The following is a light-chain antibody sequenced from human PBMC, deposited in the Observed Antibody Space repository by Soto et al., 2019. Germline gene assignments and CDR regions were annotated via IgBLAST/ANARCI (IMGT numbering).Light chain of an antibody. Sequence: QMNQSPYSLSASIGDRVTITCQASQNITNNLSWYQQKPGKAPNLLIYHASNLAKGDTARFSGSGACTDFAFSITSLQREDLATDVRQQYYRLPPVTFGQGTRVDI. V-gene: IGKV1-33*01. J-gene: IGKJ5*01. CDR2: HAS. CDR3: QQYYRLPPVT. CDR1: QNITNN.